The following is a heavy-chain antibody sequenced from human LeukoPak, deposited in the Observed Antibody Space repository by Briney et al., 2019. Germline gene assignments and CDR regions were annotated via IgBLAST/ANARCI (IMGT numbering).Heavy chain of an antibody. D-gene: IGHD3-16*01. V-gene: IGHV4-34*01. CDR3: ARSTWGYAFDI. CDR2: INHSGST. CDR1: GGSFSGYY. J-gene: IGHJ3*02. Sequence: SETLSLTCAVYGGSFSGYYWSWIRQPPGKGLEWIGEINHSGSTNYNPSLKSRVTISLDTPKKQFSLKLSSVTAADTAVYYCARSTWGYAFDIWGQGTMVTVSS.